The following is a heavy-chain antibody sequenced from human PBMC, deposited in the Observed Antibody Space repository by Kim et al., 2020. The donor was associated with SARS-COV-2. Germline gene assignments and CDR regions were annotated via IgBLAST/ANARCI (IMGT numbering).Heavy chain of an antibody. V-gene: IGHV4-30-4*01. CDR2: IYYSGST. D-gene: IGHD2-15*01. CDR3: ARVGTKGEYCSGGSCYSGAFDI. CDR1: GGSISSGDYY. J-gene: IGHJ3*02. Sequence: SETLSLTCTVSGGSISSGDYYWSWIRQPPGKGLEWIGYIYYSGSTYYNPSLKSRVTISVDTSKNQFSLKLSSVTAADTAVYYCARVGTKGEYCSGGSCYSGAFDIWGQGTMVTVSS.